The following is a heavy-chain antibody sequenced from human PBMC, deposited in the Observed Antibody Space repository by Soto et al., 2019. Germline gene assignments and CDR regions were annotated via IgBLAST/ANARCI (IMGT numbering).Heavy chain of an antibody. Sequence: QVQLQESGPGLVKPSQTLSLTCTVSGGSISSGGYYWSWIRQHPGKGLEWIGYIYYSGSTYYNPSLESRVTISVDTSKNQFSLKLSSVTAADTAVYYCARERNYGDYYYGMDVWGQGTTVTVSS. J-gene: IGHJ6*01. V-gene: IGHV4-31*03. D-gene: IGHD1-7*01. CDR2: IYYSGST. CDR3: ARERNYGDYYYGMDV. CDR1: GGSISSGGYY.